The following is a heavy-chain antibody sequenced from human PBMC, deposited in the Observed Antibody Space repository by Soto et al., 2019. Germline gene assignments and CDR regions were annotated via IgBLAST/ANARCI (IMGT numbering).Heavy chain of an antibody. J-gene: IGHJ1*01. V-gene: IGHV3-21*01. CDR2: ISSSSSYI. CDR1: GFTFSSYS. D-gene: IGHD2-15*01. CDR3: ARDLRPQPRSGGRSLGFQH. Sequence: GGSLRLSCAASGFTFSSYSMNWVRQAPGKGLEWVSSISSSSSYIYYADSVKGRFTISRDNAKNSLYLQMNSLRAEDTAVYYCARDLRPQPRSGGRSLGFQHWGQGTLVTVSS.